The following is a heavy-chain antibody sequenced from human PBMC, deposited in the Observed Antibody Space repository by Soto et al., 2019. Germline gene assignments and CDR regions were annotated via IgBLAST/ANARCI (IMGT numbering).Heavy chain of an antibody. CDR1: GNNVSTSSAG. J-gene: IGHJ4*02. CDR3: VRNSWNAPPAFDF. D-gene: IGHD1-1*01. CDR2: TYYRSKWNT. Sequence: SQTLSLTCVISGNNVSTSSAGWNWIRQSPSRGLEWLGRTYYRSKWNTDYAASVKGRITVNPDTSKNQFSLQLNSVTPEDAGVYYCVRNSWNAPPAFDFWGQGIQVTVSS. V-gene: IGHV6-1*01.